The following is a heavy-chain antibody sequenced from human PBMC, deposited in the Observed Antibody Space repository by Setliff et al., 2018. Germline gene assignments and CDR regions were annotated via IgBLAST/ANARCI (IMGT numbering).Heavy chain of an antibody. CDR1: GGSLNSGSYY. CDR2: LHTSGST. D-gene: IGHD4-17*01. V-gene: IGHV4-61*02. Sequence: PSETLSLTCAVSGGSLNSGSYYWSWIRQPAGKGLEWVGRLHTSGSTNYNPSLQSRVSISVDTSKNQLSLKLDSLTAADTAVYFCARLPRTVTHFDYWGQGALVTVS. CDR3: ARLPRTVTHFDY. J-gene: IGHJ4*02.